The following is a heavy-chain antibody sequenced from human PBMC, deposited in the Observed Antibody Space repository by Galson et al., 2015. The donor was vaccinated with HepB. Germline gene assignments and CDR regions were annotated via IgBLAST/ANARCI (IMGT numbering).Heavy chain of an antibody. CDR3: ARGTDCSGGSCPDY. V-gene: IGHV4-34*01. CDR2: INHSGST. J-gene: IGHJ4*02. Sequence: ETLSLTCAVYGGSFSGYYWSWIRQPPGKGLEWIGEINHSGSTNYNPSLKSRVTISVDTSKNQFSLKLSSVTAADTAVYYCARGTDCSGGSCPDYWGQGTLVTVSS. D-gene: IGHD2-15*01. CDR1: GGSFSGYY.